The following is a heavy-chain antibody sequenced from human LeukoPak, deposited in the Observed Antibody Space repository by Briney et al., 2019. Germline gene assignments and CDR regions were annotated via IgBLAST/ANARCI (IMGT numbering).Heavy chain of an antibody. CDR3: ARDEWELLPSDY. D-gene: IGHD1-26*01. Sequence: SETLSLTCAVYGGSFSGYYWSWIRQPPGKGLEWIGEINHSGSTNYNPSLKSRVTISVDTSKNQFSLKLSSVTAADTAVYYCARDEWELLPSDYWGQGTLVTVSS. V-gene: IGHV4-34*01. CDR2: INHSGST. CDR1: GGSFSGYY. J-gene: IGHJ4*02.